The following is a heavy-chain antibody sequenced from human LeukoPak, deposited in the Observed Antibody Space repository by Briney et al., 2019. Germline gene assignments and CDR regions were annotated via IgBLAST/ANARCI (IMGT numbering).Heavy chain of an antibody. Sequence: SVKVSCKASGGTFSSYAISWVRQAPGQGLEWMGGIIPIFGTANYAQKFQGRVTITADESTSTAYMELSSLRSEDTAVYDCASRGVVAATPIDGDWFDPWGQGTLVTVSS. CDR2: IIPIFGTA. V-gene: IGHV1-69*01. CDR3: ASRGVVAATPIDGDWFDP. D-gene: IGHD2-15*01. J-gene: IGHJ5*02. CDR1: GGTFSSYA.